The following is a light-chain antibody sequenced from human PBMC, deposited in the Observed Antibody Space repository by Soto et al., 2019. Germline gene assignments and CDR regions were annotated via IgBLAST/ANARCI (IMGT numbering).Light chain of an antibody. V-gene: IGLV2-14*01. J-gene: IGLJ1*01. Sequence: QSVLTQPASVSGSPGQSITISCTGTSSDVGGYNYVSWYQQHPGKAPKLMIYDVSNRPSGVSYRFSGSKSGSTASLTISGPQAEDEADYYCSSYSSTITRVFGTGTKVTVL. CDR1: SSDVGGYNY. CDR3: SSYSSTITRV. CDR2: DVS.